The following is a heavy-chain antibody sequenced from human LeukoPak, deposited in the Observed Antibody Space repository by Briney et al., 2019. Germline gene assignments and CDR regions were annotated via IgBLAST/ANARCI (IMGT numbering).Heavy chain of an antibody. CDR3: ARMDYGSGSYFRYYFDY. Sequence: SETLSPTCTVSGGSISSYYWSWIRQPPGKGLEWIGYIYYSGSTNYNPSLKSRVTISVDTSKNQFSLKLSSVTAADTAVYYCARMDYGSGSYFRYYFDYWGQGTLVTVSS. D-gene: IGHD3-10*01. CDR1: GGSISSYY. V-gene: IGHV4-59*01. J-gene: IGHJ4*02. CDR2: IYYSGST.